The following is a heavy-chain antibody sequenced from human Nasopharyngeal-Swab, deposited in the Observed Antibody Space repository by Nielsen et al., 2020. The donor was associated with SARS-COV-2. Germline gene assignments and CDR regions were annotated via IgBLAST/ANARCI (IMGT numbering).Heavy chain of an antibody. Sequence: GGSLRLSCVASGFTFSSYAMSWVRQAPGKGLEWVANIKQDGSEKYYVDSVKGRFTISRDNAKNSLYLQMNSLRAEDTAVYYCARDHQLGPTNYGMDVWGQGTTVTVSS. CDR1: GFTFSSYA. V-gene: IGHV3-7*03. J-gene: IGHJ6*02. CDR3: ARDHQLGPTNYGMDV. D-gene: IGHD6-6*01. CDR2: IKQDGSEK.